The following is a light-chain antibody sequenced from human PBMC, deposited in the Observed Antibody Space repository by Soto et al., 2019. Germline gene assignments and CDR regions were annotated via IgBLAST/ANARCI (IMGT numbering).Light chain of an antibody. CDR3: QHYYSSPFF. CDR2: WAS. J-gene: IGKJ3*01. Sequence: DIMMTQSPDSLAVSLGETATINCESNRSLLSASKNFLAWYQQKPGQPPRLLIYWASTRQSGVPDRFSGSGSGTNFTLTIGSLQTEDVAVYDCQHYYSSPFFFGPGTKVDI. V-gene: IGKV4-1*01. CDR1: RSLLSASKNF.